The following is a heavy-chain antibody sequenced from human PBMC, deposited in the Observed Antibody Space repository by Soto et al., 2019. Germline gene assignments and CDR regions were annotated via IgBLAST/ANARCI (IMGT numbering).Heavy chain of an antibody. CDR1: CGSFSGYY. D-gene: IGHD3-10*01. CDR2: INHSGST. CDR3: ARDPSMVRGLHWFDP. Sequence: SETLSLTFAVYCGSFSGYYWSWIPQPPGKGLEWIGEINHSGSTNYNPSLKSRVTISVDTSKNQFSLKLSSVTAADTAVYYCARDPSMVRGLHWFDPWGQGTLLTVSS. J-gene: IGHJ5*02. V-gene: IGHV4-34*01.